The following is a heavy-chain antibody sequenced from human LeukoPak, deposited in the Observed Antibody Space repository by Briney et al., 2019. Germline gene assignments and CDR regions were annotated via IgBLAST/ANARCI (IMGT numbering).Heavy chain of an antibody. D-gene: IGHD6-13*01. V-gene: IGHV3-23*01. CDR2: ISGSGGST. CDR3: AKKGIAAADSFDY. J-gene: IGHJ4*02. Sequence: GGSLRLSCAASGFTFSRYVMSWVRQAPGKGQEWVSGISGSGGSTYYADSVKGRFTISRDNSKNTLYLQMNSLRAEDTAIYYCAKKGIAAADSFDYWGQGTLVTVSS. CDR1: GFTFSRYV.